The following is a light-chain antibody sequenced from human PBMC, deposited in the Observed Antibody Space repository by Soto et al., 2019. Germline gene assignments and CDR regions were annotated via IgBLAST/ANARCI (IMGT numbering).Light chain of an antibody. CDR1: SSNIGAGFD. CDR2: GNI. CDR3: QSYDSSLSASV. V-gene: IGLV1-40*01. J-gene: IGLJ2*01. Sequence: QSVLTQPPSVSGAPGQRVTISCTGSSSNIGAGFDVHWYQQLPGTAPKLLIYGNINRPSGVPDRFSGSKSGTSASLAITGLQTEDEADYYCQSYDSSLSASVFGGGTKLIVL.